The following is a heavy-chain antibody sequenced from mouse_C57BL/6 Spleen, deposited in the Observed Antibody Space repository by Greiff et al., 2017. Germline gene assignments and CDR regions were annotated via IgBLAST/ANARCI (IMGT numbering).Heavy chain of an antibody. V-gene: IGHV3-6*01. D-gene: IGHD1-1*01. CDR3: ARDYYGSSWFAY. CDR2: ISYDGSN. CDR1: GYSITSGYY. Sequence: EVQLKESGPGLVKPSQSLSLTCSVTGYSITSGYYWNWIRQFPGNKLEWMGYISYDGSNNYNPSLKNRISITRDTSKNQFFLKLNSVTTEDTATYYCARDYYGSSWFAYWGQGTLVTVSA. J-gene: IGHJ3*01.